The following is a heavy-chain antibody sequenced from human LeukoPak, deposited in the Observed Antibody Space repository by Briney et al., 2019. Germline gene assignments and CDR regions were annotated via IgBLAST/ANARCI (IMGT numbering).Heavy chain of an antibody. CDR1: GGTFSSYT. Sequence: SVKVSCKASGGTFSSYTISWVRQAAGQGLEWMGRIIPILGIANYAQKFQGRVTITADKSTSTAYMELSSLRSEDTAVYYCARLSTVVTPGTVYWGQGTLVTVSS. D-gene: IGHD4-23*01. CDR2: IIPILGIA. V-gene: IGHV1-69*02. J-gene: IGHJ4*02. CDR3: ARLSTVVTPGTVY.